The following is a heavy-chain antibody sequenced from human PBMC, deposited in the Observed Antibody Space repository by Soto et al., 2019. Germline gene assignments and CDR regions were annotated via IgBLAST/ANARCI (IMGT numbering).Heavy chain of an antibody. CDR2: ISAYNGNT. V-gene: IGHV1-18*01. D-gene: IGHD6-19*01. Sequence: QVQLVQSGAEVKKPGASVEVSCKASGYTFTSYGISWVRQAPGQGLEWMGWISAYNGNTKYAQKLQGRVTMTTDTSTRTAYMELRSLISAVTAVDYCARDLAVALIDYWGQGTLVTVSS. CDR3: ARDLAVALIDY. CDR1: GYTFTSYG. J-gene: IGHJ4*02.